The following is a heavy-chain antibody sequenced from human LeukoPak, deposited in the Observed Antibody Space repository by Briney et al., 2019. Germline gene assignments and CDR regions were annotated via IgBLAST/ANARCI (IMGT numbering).Heavy chain of an antibody. CDR3: AIYDILTGFRAFDV. D-gene: IGHD3-9*01. Sequence: ASVKVSCKASGYTFTSYDINWVRQATGQGLEWMGWMNPNSGNTGYAQKLQGRVTMTRNTSISTAYMELSSLRSEDTAVYYCAIYDILTGFRAFDVWGQGTMVTVSS. J-gene: IGHJ3*01. CDR2: MNPNSGNT. CDR1: GYTFTSYD. V-gene: IGHV1-8*01.